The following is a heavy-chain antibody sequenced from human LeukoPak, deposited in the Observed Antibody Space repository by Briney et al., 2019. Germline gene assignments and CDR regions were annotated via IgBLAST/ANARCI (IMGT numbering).Heavy chain of an antibody. V-gene: IGHV4-31*03. J-gene: IGHJ3*02. CDR3: ARARRRGYSLRDAFDI. CDR2: IYYSGST. Sequence: TLSLTCTVSGGSISSGGYYWSWIRQHPGKGLEWIGYIYYSGSTYYNPSLKSRVTISADTSKNQFSLKLSSVTAADTAVYYCARARRRGYSLRDAFDIWGQGTMVTVSS. D-gene: IGHD5-18*01. CDR1: GGSISSGGYY.